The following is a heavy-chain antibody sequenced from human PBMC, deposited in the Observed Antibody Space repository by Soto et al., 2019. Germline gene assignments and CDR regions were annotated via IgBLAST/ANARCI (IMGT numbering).Heavy chain of an antibody. CDR1: GFTFSSYG. CDR2: IWYDGSNK. V-gene: IGHV3-33*01. J-gene: IGHJ4*02. CDR3: AREDYGDYVHFDY. Sequence: GGSLRLSCAASGFTFSSYGMHWVRQAPGKGLEWVAVIWYDGSNKYYADSVKGRFTISRDNSKNTLYLQMNSLRAEDTAVYYCAREDYGDYVHFDYWGQGTLVTVSS. D-gene: IGHD4-17*01.